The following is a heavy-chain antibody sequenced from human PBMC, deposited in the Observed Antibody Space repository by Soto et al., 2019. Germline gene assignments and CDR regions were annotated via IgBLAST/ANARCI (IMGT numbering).Heavy chain of an antibody. CDR2: INWNGGSK. J-gene: IGHJ4*02. CDR3: ARLYSSGWYGPGRY. D-gene: IGHD6-19*01. CDR1: GFTFDDYG. V-gene: IGHV3-20*04. Sequence: GGSLRLSCAASGFTFDDYGMSWVRQAPGKGLEWVSGINWNGGSKGYADSVKGRFTISRDNAKNSLYLQMNSLRAEDTALYYCARLYSSGWYGPGRYWGQGTLVTVSS.